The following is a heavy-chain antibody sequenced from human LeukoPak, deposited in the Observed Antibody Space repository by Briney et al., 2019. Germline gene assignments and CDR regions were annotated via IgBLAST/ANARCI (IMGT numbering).Heavy chain of an antibody. D-gene: IGHD6-19*01. CDR1: GFTFSSYA. V-gene: IGHV3-30-3*01. CDR3: AREWAVAAFDY. Sequence: PGGSLRLSCAASGFTFSSYAMHWVRQAPGKGLEWVAVISYDGSNKYYADSVKGRFTISGDNSKNTLYLQMNSLRAEDTAVYYCAREWAVAAFDYWGQGTLVTVSS. J-gene: IGHJ4*02. CDR2: ISYDGSNK.